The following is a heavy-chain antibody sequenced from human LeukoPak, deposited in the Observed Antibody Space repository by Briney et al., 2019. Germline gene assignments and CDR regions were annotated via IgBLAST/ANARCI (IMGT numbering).Heavy chain of an antibody. D-gene: IGHD6-13*01. J-gene: IGHJ5*02. CDR3: ARGIAADNWFDP. Sequence: ASVKVSCKASGYTFTGYYMHWVRQAPGQGLEWMGWINPNSGGTNYAQKFQGRVTMTRDTSISTAYMELSRLRSDDTAVNYCARGIAADNWFDPWGQGTLVTVSS. V-gene: IGHV1-2*02. CDR1: GYTFTGYY. CDR2: INPNSGGT.